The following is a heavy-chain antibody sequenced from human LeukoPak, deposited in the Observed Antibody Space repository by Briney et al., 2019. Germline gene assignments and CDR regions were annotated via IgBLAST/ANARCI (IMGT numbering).Heavy chain of an antibody. D-gene: IGHD3-9*01. CDR2: ISGSGGST. Sequence: GGSLRLSCAASGFTFSSYAMSWVRQAPGKGLEWVSAISGSGGSTYYADSVKGRFTISRDNSKNTLYLQMNSLRAEDTAVYYCAKVSRGYDILTGYYDYYYYGMDVWGQGTTVTVSS. J-gene: IGHJ6*02. CDR1: GFTFSSYA. CDR3: AKVSRGYDILTGYYDYYYYGMDV. V-gene: IGHV3-23*01.